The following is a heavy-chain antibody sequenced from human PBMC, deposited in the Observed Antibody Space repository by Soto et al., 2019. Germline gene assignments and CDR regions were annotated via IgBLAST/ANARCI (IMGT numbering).Heavy chain of an antibody. D-gene: IGHD6-13*01. CDR1: GGSVSSGSYY. J-gene: IGHJ4*02. V-gene: IGHV4-61*01. CDR2: IYYSGST. Sequence: ETLSLTCTVSGGSVSSGSYYWSWIRQPPGKGLEWIGYIYYSGSTNYNPSLKSRVTISVDTSKNQFSLKLSSVTAADTAVYYCARSIAAAGHFDYWGQGTLVT. CDR3: ARSIAAAGHFDY.